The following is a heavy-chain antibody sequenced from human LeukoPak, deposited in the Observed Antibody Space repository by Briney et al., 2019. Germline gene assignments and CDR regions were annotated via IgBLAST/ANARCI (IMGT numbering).Heavy chain of an antibody. CDR1: DGSFSGYY. J-gene: IGHJ4*02. V-gene: IGHV4-34*01. Sequence: PSETLSLTCAVYDGSFSGYYCNWVRQPPGKGLEWIGELHPSGNTSYNTSLRSRLTISVDTSKNQCSLKLTSVTAADTAMYFCVRGVDSAKLGYWGQGALVTVSS. D-gene: IGHD3-22*01. CDR3: VRGVDSAKLGY. CDR2: LHPSGNT.